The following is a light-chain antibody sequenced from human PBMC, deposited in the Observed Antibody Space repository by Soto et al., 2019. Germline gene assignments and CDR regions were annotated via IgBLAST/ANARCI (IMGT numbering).Light chain of an antibody. CDR2: GAS. CDR3: QQYGSSAWT. V-gene: IGKV3-20*01. J-gene: IGKJ1*01. Sequence: ELVLTQSPGTLSLSPGERATLSCRASQSVSSTYLAWYQQKPGQAPRLLIYGASSRATVIPDRFSGSGSGTDFTLTISRLEPEDFAVYYCQQYGSSAWTFGQGTKVEIK. CDR1: QSVSSTY.